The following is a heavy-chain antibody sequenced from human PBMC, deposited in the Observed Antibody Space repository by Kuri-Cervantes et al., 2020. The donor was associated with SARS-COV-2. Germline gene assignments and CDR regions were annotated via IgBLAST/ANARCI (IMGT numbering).Heavy chain of an antibody. D-gene: IGHD4-17*01. CDR1: GGSFSGYY. V-gene: IGHV4-34*01. CDR2: INHSGST. Sequence: SETLSLTCAVYGGSFSGYYWSWIRQPPGKGLKWIGEINHSGSTNHNPSLKSRVTISVDTSKNQFSLKLSSVTAADTAVYYCASSAVNYGDYVTYWGQGTLVTVSS. J-gene: IGHJ4*02. CDR3: ASSAVNYGDYVTY.